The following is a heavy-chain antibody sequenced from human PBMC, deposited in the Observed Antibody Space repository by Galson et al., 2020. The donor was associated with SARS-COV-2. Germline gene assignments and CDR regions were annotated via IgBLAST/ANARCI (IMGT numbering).Heavy chain of an antibody. V-gene: IGHV3-13*01. D-gene: IGHD3-10*01. CDR2: IGTAGDT. Sequence: GESLKISCAASGFTFSSYDMHWVRQATGKGLEWVSAIGTAGDTYYPGSVKGRFTISRENAKNSLYLQMNSLRAGDTAVYYCARGDMVRGGYDYYYYMDVWGKGTTVTVSS. CDR1: GFTFSSYD. J-gene: IGHJ6*03. CDR3: ARGDMVRGGYDYYYYMDV.